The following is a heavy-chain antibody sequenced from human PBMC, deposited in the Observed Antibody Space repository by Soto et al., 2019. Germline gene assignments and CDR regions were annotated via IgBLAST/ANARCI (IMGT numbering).Heavy chain of an antibody. J-gene: IGHJ3*02. Sequence: GASVKVSCKASGYTFTGYYMHWVRQAPGQGLEWMGWINPNSGGTNYAQKFQGWVTMTRDTSISTAYMELSRLRSGDTAVYYCARDGNRYYDFWSGYRVDAFDIWGQGTMVTVSS. CDR2: INPNSGGT. CDR1: GYTFTGYY. V-gene: IGHV1-2*04. D-gene: IGHD3-3*01. CDR3: ARDGNRYYDFWSGYRVDAFDI.